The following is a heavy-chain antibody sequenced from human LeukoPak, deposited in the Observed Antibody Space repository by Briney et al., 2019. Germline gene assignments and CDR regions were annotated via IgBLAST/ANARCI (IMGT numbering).Heavy chain of an antibody. J-gene: IGHJ4*02. Sequence: SVKVSCKASGGTFGSYTFSWVRQAPGQGLEWMGGIIPVFNAASYAQKFQGRVTITADGSTSTAYMELASLRSEDTAVYYCARDSPTMGFDYWGQGSLVTVSS. V-gene: IGHV1-69*01. CDR2: IIPVFNAA. CDR1: GGTFGSYT. D-gene: IGHD5-24*01. CDR3: ARDSPTMGFDY.